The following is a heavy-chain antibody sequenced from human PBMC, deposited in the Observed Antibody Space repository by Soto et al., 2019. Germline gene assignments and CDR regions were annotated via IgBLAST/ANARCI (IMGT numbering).Heavy chain of an antibody. D-gene: IGHD2-15*01. CDR3: AKAAGNNWFDP. V-gene: IGHV3-9*01. CDR1: GFTFDDYA. J-gene: IGHJ5*02. Sequence: EVQLVESGGGLVQPGRSLRLSCAASGFTFDDYAMHWVRQAPWKGLEWVSGISWNSGSIGYADSVKGRFTISRDNAKNSLYLQMNSLRAEDTALYYCAKAAGNNWFDPWGQGTLVTVSS. CDR2: ISWNSGSI.